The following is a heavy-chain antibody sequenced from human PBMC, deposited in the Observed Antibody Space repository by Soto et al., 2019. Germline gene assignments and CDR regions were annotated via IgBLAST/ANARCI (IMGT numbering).Heavy chain of an antibody. J-gene: IGHJ3*02. CDR1: GDSIRRIDYY. CDR2: IYFRGNT. V-gene: IGHV4-31*03. D-gene: IGHD3-22*01. Sequence: PSETLSLTCSVSGDSIRRIDYYWTWIRQHPEKGLEWIGNIYFRGNTYYSPSLESRLTISVDTSKNQFSLKLTSVTAADTAAYYCAREGGSYDSGGYLIRGAFDIWGQGTMVTVSS. CDR3: AREGGSYDSGGYLIRGAFDI.